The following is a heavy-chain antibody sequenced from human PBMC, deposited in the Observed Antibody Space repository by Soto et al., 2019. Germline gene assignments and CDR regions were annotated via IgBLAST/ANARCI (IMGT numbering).Heavy chain of an antibody. CDR1: GFTFGIYG. CDR3: ARATSGSFDALDM. CDR2: IWYDGSIK. V-gene: IGHV3-33*01. J-gene: IGHJ3*02. Sequence: QVQLVESGGGVVQPERSLRLSCAASGFTFGIYGMHWVRQAPGKGLEWVAVIWYDGSIKYHADSVKGRFTISRDNSKITVYLQMNSLRDEDTGVYYCARATSGSFDALDMWGQGTMVTVSS. D-gene: IGHD1-26*01.